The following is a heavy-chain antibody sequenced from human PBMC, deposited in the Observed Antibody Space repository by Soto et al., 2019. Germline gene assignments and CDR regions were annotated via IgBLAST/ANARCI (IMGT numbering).Heavy chain of an antibody. CDR3: ARKDKSGYFNWFDP. CDR1: GYRFTSYC. D-gene: IGHD3-22*01. CDR2: IFPSDSDT. V-gene: IGHV5-51*01. J-gene: IGHJ5*02. Sequence: GESVKSSCRTSGYRFTSYCIAWVRQMPGKGLEWMGIIFPSDSDTRYSPSFQGQVTISADRSTSTVFLQWASLKASDTAVYFCARKDKSGYFNWFDPWGQGTLVTVSS.